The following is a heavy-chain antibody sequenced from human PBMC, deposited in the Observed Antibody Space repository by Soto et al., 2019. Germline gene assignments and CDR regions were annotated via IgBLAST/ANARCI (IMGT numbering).Heavy chain of an antibody. J-gene: IGHJ5*02. Sequence: ASVKVYCKGSGSTFTGYYMHWVRQAPGQGLDWMGWINPNSGGTNYAQKFQGWVTMTRDTSISTAYMELSRLRSDDTAVYYCAGAPLGYCSSTSCPNWFDPWGQGTLVTVSS. CDR1: GSTFTGYY. CDR2: INPNSGGT. CDR3: AGAPLGYCSSTSCPNWFDP. D-gene: IGHD2-2*01. V-gene: IGHV1-2*04.